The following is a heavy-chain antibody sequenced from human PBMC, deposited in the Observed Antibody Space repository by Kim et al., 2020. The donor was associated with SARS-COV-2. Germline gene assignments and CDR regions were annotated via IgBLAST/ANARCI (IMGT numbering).Heavy chain of an antibody. V-gene: IGHV3-21*01. CDR1: GFTFSSYS. CDR2: ISSSSSYI. Sequence: GGSLRLSCAASGFTFSSYSMNWVRQAPGKGLEWVSSISSSSSYIYYADSVKGRFTISRDNAKNSLYLQMNSLRAEDTAVYYCARDFGYSYGYGYWGQGTLVTVSS. J-gene: IGHJ4*02. CDR3: ARDFGYSYGYGY. D-gene: IGHD5-18*01.